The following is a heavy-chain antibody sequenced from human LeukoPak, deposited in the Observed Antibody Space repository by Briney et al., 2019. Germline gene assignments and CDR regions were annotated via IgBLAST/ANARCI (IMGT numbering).Heavy chain of an antibody. D-gene: IGHD6-19*01. CDR3: ARAARRAVALGY. Sequence: GGSLRLSCAASGFTVSSNYMSWVRQAPGKGLEWVSVIYSGGSTYYADSVKGRFTISRDNSKNTLYLQMNSLRAEDTAVYYCARAARRAVALGYWGQGTLVTVSS. CDR2: IYSGGST. V-gene: IGHV3-66*01. J-gene: IGHJ4*02. CDR1: GFTVSSNY.